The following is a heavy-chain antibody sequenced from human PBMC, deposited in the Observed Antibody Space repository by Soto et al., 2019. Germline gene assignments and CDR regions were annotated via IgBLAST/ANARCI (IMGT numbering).Heavy chain of an antibody. CDR2: INWNSGSI. D-gene: IGHD6-13*01. J-gene: IGHJ1*01. CDR3: VKDESINWYSGHFRH. Sequence: GGSLRLSCAASGFTFDDYATHWVRQVPGKGLEWVSGINWNSGSIGYGDSVKGRFAISRDNAKNSLHLQMNSLSAEDTAFYYCVKDESINWYSGHFRHWGQGTLVTVSS. V-gene: IGHV3-9*01. CDR1: GFTFDDYA.